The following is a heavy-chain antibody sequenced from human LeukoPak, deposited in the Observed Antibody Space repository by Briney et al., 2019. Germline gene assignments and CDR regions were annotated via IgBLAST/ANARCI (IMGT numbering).Heavy chain of an antibody. CDR1: GFTFSSYA. D-gene: IGHD2-2*01. V-gene: IGHV3-23*01. CDR3: AKDIAPLSEDIVVVPAA. J-gene: IGHJ5*02. Sequence: GGSLRLSCAASGFTFSSYAMSWVRQAPGKGLEWVSAISGSGGSTYYADSVKGRFTISRDNSKNTLYLQMNSLRAEDTAVYYCAKDIAPLSEDIVVVPAAWGQGTLVTVSS. CDR2: ISGSGGST.